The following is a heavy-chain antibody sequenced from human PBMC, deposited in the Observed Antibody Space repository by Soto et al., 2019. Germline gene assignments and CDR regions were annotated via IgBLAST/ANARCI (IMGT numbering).Heavy chain of an antibody. CDR2: ISYDGSNK. D-gene: IGHD3-3*01. CDR1: GFTFSSYA. Sequence: PGGSLRLSCAASGFTFSSYAMHWVRQAPGKGLEWVAVISYDGSNKYYADSMKGRFTISRDNSKNTLYLQMNSLRAEDTAVYYCASLQNYDFWSGYFAYWGREPWSPSPQ. CDR3: ASLQNYDFWSGYFAY. V-gene: IGHV3-30-3*01. J-gene: IGHJ4*02.